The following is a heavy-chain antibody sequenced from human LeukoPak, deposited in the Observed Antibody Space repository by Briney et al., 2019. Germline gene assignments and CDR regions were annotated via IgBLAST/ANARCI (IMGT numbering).Heavy chain of an antibody. J-gene: IGHJ4*02. V-gene: IGHV3-48*03. CDR2: ISSSGSTI. D-gene: IGHD3-22*01. CDR1: GFTFSSYE. CDR3: ARDRGTYYYDSSGYYFDY. Sequence: GGSLRLSCAASGFTFSSYEMNWVRQAPGKGLEWVSYISSSGSTIYYADSVKGRFTISRDNAKNSLYLQMNSLRAEDTAVYYCARDRGTYYYDSSGYYFDYWGQGTLVTVSS.